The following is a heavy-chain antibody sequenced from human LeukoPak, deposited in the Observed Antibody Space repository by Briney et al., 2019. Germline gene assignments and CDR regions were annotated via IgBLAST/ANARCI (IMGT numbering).Heavy chain of an antibody. D-gene: IGHD3-3*01. J-gene: IGHJ4*02. CDR3: ASAPGTIFGASYYFDY. Sequence: ASVKVSCKASGYTFTSYDINWVRQATGQGLEWMGWMNPNSGNTGYAQKFQGRVTMTRNTSISTAYMELSSLGSEDTAVYYCASAPGTIFGASYYFDYWGQGTLVTVSS. V-gene: IGHV1-8*01. CDR1: GYTFTSYD. CDR2: MNPNSGNT.